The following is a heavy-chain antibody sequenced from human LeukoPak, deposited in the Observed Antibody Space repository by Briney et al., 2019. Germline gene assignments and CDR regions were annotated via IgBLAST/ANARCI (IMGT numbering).Heavy chain of an antibody. J-gene: IGHJ4*02. CDR3: ARDREYDVLTGDG. V-gene: IGHV1-2*06. D-gene: IGHD3-9*01. CDR2: INPNSGGT. CDR1: GYTFTGNY. Sequence: VSVKVSCRASGYTFTGNYIHWVRQAPGQGLEWMGRINPNSGGTTYAQRFQGRVTMTRDTSISTAFMELIRLRPDDTAMYYCARDREYDVLTGDGWGQGTLVTVSS.